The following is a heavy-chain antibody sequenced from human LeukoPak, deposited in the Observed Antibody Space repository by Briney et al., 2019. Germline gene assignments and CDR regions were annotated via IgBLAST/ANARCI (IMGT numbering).Heavy chain of an antibody. V-gene: IGHV4-34*01. D-gene: IGHD2-15*01. CDR3: ARVNGGSFDY. Sequence: SETLSLTCAVYGESFSGYYWSWIRQPPGKGLEWIGEINHSGSTNYNPSLKSRVTISVDKSKNQFSLKLSSVTAADTAVYYCARVNGGSFDYWGQGTLVTVSS. CDR1: GESFSGYY. CDR2: INHSGST. J-gene: IGHJ4*02.